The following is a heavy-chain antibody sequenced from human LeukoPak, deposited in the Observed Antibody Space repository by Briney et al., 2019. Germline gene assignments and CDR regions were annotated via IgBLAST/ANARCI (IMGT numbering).Heavy chain of an antibody. D-gene: IGHD2-2*01. V-gene: IGHV1-46*01. CDR2: INPSGGST. Sequence: ASVKVSCKASGYTFTSYYMDCVRQAPGQGLEWMGIINPSGGSTSYAQKFQGRVTMTRDTSMSTVYMELSSLRSEDTAVYYCARPRWDCSSTSCDYVFDYWGQGTLVTVSS. CDR3: ARPRWDCSSTSCDYVFDY. J-gene: IGHJ4*02. CDR1: GYTFTSYY.